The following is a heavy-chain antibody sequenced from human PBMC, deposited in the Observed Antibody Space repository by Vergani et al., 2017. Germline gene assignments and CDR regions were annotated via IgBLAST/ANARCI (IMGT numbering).Heavy chain of an antibody. J-gene: IGHJ6*02. CDR2: IHHSGDT. CDR1: DSSIMTNPY. Sequence: QVQLQESCPGLVKPSETLTLTCDVSDSSIMTNPYWGWFRQSPGKGLEWIGCIHHSGDTHYNSSLKSRVSISIVSSSKFSLSLTSVTAADMAIYYCERHRGSGGFFPLSYFYGMDVWVHGTTVTVSS. CDR3: ERHRGSGGFFPLSYFYGMDV. V-gene: IGHV4-38-2*01. D-gene: IGHD3-10*01.